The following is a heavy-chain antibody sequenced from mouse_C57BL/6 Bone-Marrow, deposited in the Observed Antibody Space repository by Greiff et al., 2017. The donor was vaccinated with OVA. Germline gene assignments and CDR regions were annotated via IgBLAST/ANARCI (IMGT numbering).Heavy chain of an antibody. V-gene: IGHV1-53*01. J-gene: IGHJ4*01. CDR3: ARAYYSNSTAMDY. Sequence: QVQLQQPGPELVKPGASVKLSCKASGYTFTSYWMHWVKQRPGQGLEWIGNIYPGNGGTNYNEKFKSKATLTADKSSSTAYMQLSSLTSEDSAVYYGARAYYSNSTAMDYWGQGTSVTVSS. CDR2: IYPGNGGT. D-gene: IGHD2-5*01. CDR1: GYTFTSYW.